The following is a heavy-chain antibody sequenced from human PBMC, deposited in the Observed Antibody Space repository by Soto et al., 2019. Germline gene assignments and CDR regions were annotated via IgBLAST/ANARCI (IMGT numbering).Heavy chain of an antibody. Sequence: QVQLVQSGTEVKRPGASVKVSCKASGYTFTSDYIHCVRQAPGHGLEWMGLIDPSTGSTNYAQKFQGRVTMTRDTSTTTVFMELSSLRSEDTAVYYCAREKAVASAMTAFEIWGQGTMVTVSS. CDR1: GYTFTSDY. CDR2: IDPSTGST. CDR3: AREKAVASAMTAFEI. V-gene: IGHV1-46*01. J-gene: IGHJ3*02. D-gene: IGHD2-15*01.